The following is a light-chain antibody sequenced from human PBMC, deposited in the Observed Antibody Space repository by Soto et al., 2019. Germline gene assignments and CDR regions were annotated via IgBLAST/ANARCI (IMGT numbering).Light chain of an antibody. J-gene: IGLJ1*01. CDR1: GSNIGAGYD. CDR2: GNN. V-gene: IGLV1-40*01. Sequence: QSVLTQPPSVSGAPGQRVTISCTGSGSNIGAGYDVHWYQQLPGTAPELLIYGNNNRPSGVPDRFSGSKSGTSASLAITGLQAEDEADYYCQSYDSSLSARYVFGPGTKVTVL. CDR3: QSYDSSLSARYV.